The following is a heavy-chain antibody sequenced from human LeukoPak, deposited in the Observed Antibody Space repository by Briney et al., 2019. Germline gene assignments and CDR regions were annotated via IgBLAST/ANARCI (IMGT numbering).Heavy chain of an antibody. CDR3: ARGSRRSNNFDY. CDR2: IYHSGST. V-gene: IGHV4-38-2*02. Sequence: SETLSLTCSVSGASIIGYYWSWIRQPPGKGLEWIGSIYHSGSTYYNPSLKSRVTISVDTSKNQFSLKLSSVTAADTAVYYCARGSRRSNNFDYWGQGTLVTVSS. J-gene: IGHJ4*02. CDR1: GASIIGYY.